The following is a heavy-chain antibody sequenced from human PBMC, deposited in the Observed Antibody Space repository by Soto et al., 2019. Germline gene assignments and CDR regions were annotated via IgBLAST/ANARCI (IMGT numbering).Heavy chain of an antibody. CDR1: GGSFSGYY. CDR3: ARGRGTTMTPVHYYMDV. CDR2: INHRGST. V-gene: IGHV4-34*01. J-gene: IGHJ6*03. D-gene: IGHD4-17*01. Sequence: SETLSLTCAVNGGSFSGYYWSWIRQPPGKGLEWIGEINHRGSTNHNPSLKRRVTISVDTSKKQMSLRLSSATAADTAVYYCARGRGTTMTPVHYYMDVWGKGTTVTVSS.